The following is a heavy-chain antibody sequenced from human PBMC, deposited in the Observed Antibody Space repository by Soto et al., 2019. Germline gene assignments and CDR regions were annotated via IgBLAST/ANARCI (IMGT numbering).Heavy chain of an antibody. CDR1: GYVFSSYG. Sequence: QVQLVQSGAEVKKPGASVKVCCKASGYVFSSYGITWVRQAPGQGLQWMGLIIGYNGHTNHAQKFQGRVTLTTDTSTSTACMELRSLRSDDTAVYYCARGYDILTGYSLFDYWGQGTRVTVSS. J-gene: IGHJ4*02. CDR3: ARGYDILTGYSLFDY. V-gene: IGHV1-18*01. D-gene: IGHD3-9*01. CDR2: IIGYNGHT.